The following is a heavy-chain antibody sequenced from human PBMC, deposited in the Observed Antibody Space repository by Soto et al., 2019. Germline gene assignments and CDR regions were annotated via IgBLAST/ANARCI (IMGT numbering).Heavy chain of an antibody. Sequence: QVQLQESGPGLVKPSQTLTLTCTVSGGSTSSAGYYWSRIRQHPGKGLEWIGNIYYSGSTSYKPSLRSRLTISIDTSKSQFSLPMTSVTAADTAVYFCARHNERVPLGSYFAYWGQGTLVTVSS. CDR3: ARHNERVPLGSYFAY. CDR2: IYYSGST. CDR1: GGSTSSAGYY. J-gene: IGHJ4*02. V-gene: IGHV4-31*03. D-gene: IGHD2-8*01.